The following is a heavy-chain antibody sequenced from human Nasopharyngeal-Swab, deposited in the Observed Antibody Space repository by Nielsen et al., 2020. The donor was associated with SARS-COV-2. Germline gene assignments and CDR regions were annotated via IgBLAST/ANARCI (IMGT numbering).Heavy chain of an antibody. CDR2: IYPGDSVT. D-gene: IGHD5-18*01. V-gene: IGHV5-51*01. J-gene: IGHJ6*03. CDR1: GYSFTSYW. Sequence: GESLKISCTASGYSFTSYWIGWVRQMPGKGLEWMGIIYPGDSVTRYSPSYQGQATITADKSISTAYLQWSSLKASDTAMYYCARHVDTAMGYYYYYMDVWGKGTTVTVSS. CDR3: ARHVDTAMGYYYYYMDV.